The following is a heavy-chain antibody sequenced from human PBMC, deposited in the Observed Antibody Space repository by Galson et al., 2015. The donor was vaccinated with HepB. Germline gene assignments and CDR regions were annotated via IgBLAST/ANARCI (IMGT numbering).Heavy chain of an antibody. J-gene: IGHJ6*02. CDR1: GGTFSSYA. CDR2: IIPIFGTA. D-gene: IGHD2-2*01. V-gene: IGHV1-69*06. CDR3: ARDVQYQLTSHYYGMDV. Sequence: SVKVSCKASGGTFSSYAISWVRQAPGQGLEWMGGIIPIFGTANYAQKFQGRVTITADKSTSTAYMELSSLRSEDTAVYYCARDVQYQLTSHYYGMDVWGQGTTVTVSS.